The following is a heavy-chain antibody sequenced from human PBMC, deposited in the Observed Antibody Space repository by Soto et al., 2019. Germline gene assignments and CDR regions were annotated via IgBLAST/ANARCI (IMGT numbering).Heavy chain of an antibody. CDR3: ARDVQLQSFDY. J-gene: IGHJ4*02. CDR1: GFTFSSYS. D-gene: IGHD5-18*01. CDR2: ISSSSSTI. V-gene: IGHV3-48*01. Sequence: GGSLRLSCAASGFTFSSYSMNWVRQAPGKGLEWVSYISSSSSTIYYADSVEGRFTISRDNAKNSLYLQMNSLRAEDTAVYYCARDVQLQSFDYWGQGTLVTVSS.